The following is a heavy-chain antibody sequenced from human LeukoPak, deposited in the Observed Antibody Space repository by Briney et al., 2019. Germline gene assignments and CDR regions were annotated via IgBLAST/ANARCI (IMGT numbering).Heavy chain of an antibody. D-gene: IGHD2/OR15-2a*01. Sequence: SETLSLTCTVSGGPISSSSYYWGWIRQPPGKGLEWIGSIYYSGSTYYNPSLKSRVTISVDTSKNQFSLKLSSVTAADTAVYYCATQRDAGLYFIDYWGQGTLVTVSS. V-gene: IGHV4-39*01. CDR3: ATQRDAGLYFIDY. CDR1: GGPISSSSYY. CDR2: IYYSGST. J-gene: IGHJ4*02.